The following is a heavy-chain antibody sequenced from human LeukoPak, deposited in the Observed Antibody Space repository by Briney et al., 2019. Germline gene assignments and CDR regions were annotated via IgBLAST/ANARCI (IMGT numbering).Heavy chain of an antibody. CDR3: ARDCSGGSCYGAFDI. V-gene: IGHV4-30-4*01. CDR2: IYYSGST. CDR1: GASIRSGDYY. J-gene: IGHJ3*02. D-gene: IGHD2-15*01. Sequence: PSQTLSLTCTVSGASIRSGDYYWSWIRQPPGKGLEWIGYIYYSGSTYYNPSLKSRITISVDTSENRFSPKLSSVTAADTAVYYCARDCSGGSCYGAFDIWGQGTMVTVSS.